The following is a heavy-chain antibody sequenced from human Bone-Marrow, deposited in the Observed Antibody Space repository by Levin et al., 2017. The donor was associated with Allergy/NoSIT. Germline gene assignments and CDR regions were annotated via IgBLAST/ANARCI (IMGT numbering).Heavy chain of an antibody. CDR1: GFSFSNFW. D-gene: IGHD3-9*01. CDR2: IKPDGSEI. V-gene: IGHV3-7*01. CDR3: ARDPRRSRTTHAGFNL. J-gene: IGHJ3*01. Sequence: GGSLRLSCEASGFSFSNFWMAWVRLAPGKGLQWLANIKPDGSEIFYVGSVKGRFTVPRDNVRQSLFLQMHSLRVEDTALYFCARDPRRSRTTHAGFNLWGQGTMVTVSS.